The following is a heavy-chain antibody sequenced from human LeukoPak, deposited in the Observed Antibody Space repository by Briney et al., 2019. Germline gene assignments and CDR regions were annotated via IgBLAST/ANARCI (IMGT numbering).Heavy chain of an antibody. D-gene: IGHD3-22*01. CDR2: ISSSGSTI. Sequence: GGSLRLSCAASGFTFSSYEMNWVRQAPGKGLEWVSYISSSGSTIYYADSVKGRFTISRDNSKNTLYLQMNSLRAEDSALYYCAKEEYYYGSSPDYWGQGTLVTVSS. CDR3: AKEEYYYGSSPDY. V-gene: IGHV3-48*03. J-gene: IGHJ4*02. CDR1: GFTFSSYE.